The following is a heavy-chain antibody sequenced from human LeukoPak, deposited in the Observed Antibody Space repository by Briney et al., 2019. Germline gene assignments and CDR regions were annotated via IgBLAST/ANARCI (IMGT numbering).Heavy chain of an antibody. Sequence: PGGSLRLSCAASGFTFSSYGMHWVRQAPGKGLEWVAVISYDGSNKYYADSVKDRFTISRDNSKNTLYLQMNSLRAEDTAVYYCAKDRCSSTSCYIDYWGQGTLVTVSS. D-gene: IGHD2-2*02. J-gene: IGHJ4*02. CDR2: ISYDGSNK. CDR1: GFTFSSYG. V-gene: IGHV3-30*18. CDR3: AKDRCSSTSCYIDY.